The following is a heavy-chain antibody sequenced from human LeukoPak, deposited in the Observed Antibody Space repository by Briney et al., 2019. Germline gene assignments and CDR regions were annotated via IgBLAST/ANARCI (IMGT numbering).Heavy chain of an antibody. CDR1: GGSISSYY. Sequence: PSETLSLTCTVSGGSISSYYWSWTRQPPGKGLEWIGYIYYSGSTNYNPSLKSRVTISVDTSKNQFSLKLSSVTAADTAVYYCARDDYADGAFDYWGQGTLVTVSS. CDR3: ARDDYADGAFDY. D-gene: IGHD4/OR15-4a*01. CDR2: IYYSGST. V-gene: IGHV4-59*01. J-gene: IGHJ4*02.